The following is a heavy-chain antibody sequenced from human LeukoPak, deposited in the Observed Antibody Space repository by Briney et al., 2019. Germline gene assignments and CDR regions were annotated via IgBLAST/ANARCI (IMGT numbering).Heavy chain of an antibody. D-gene: IGHD6-19*01. V-gene: IGHV3-23*01. J-gene: IGHJ4*02. Sequence: GGSLRLSCAASGFTFSSYGMSWVRQAPGQGLEWVSAISGSGGSTYYADSVKGRFTISRDNSKNTLYLQMNSLRAEDTAVSYCDKDRSKSSAATSTGYWGQGTLVTVSS. CDR3: DKDRSKSSAATSTGY. CDR2: ISGSGGST. CDR1: GFTFSSYG.